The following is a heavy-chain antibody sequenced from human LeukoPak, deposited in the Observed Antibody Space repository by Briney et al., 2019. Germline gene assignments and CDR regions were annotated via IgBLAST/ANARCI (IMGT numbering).Heavy chain of an antibody. D-gene: IGHD2-8*01. CDR1: GFEFTTFA. Sequence: PGGSLRLSCAASGFEFTTFAMTWVRQAPGKGLEWVSTITGSGYYTYYADSVKGRFTVSRDNSKNTLYLHMNSLRAEDTALYYCAKAPDFTDTKHELDYWGQGTLVTVSS. CDR3: AKAPDFTDTKHELDY. CDR2: ITGSGYYT. J-gene: IGHJ4*02. V-gene: IGHV3-23*01.